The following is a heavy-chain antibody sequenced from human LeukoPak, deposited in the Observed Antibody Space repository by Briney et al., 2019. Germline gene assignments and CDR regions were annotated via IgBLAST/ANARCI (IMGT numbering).Heavy chain of an antibody. V-gene: IGHV3-49*03. J-gene: IGHJ6*03. D-gene: IGHD3-3*01. CDR2: VRSKAYSGTT. CDR3: TRAQYYDFWSGYYMDV. Sequence: GGSLRLSCTASGFTFDDYAMSWFRQAPGKGLEWVGFVRSKAYSGTTEYAASVKGRFTISRDDSKSIAYLQMNSLKTEDTAVYYCTRAQYYDFWSGYYMDVWGKGTTVTVSS. CDR1: GFTFDDYA.